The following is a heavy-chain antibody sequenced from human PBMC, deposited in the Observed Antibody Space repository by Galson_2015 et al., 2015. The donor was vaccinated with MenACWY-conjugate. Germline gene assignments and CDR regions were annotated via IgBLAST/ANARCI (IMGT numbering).Heavy chain of an antibody. D-gene: IGHD2-2*02. CDR3: VSAAIEAMGYYYGMDV. CDR1: GFTFSSYS. V-gene: IGHV3-21*01. Sequence: SLRLSCAASGFTFSSYSMNWVRQAPGKGLEWVSSISSSSSYIYYADSVKGRFTISRDNAKNSLYLQMNSLRAEDTAVYYCVSAAIEAMGYYYGMDVWGQGTTVTVSS. J-gene: IGHJ6*02. CDR2: ISSSSSYI.